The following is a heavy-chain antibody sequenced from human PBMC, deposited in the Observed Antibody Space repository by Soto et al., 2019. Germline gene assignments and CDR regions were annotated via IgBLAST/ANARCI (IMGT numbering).Heavy chain of an antibody. Sequence: GGSLRLSCAASGFTFSNYWMHWVRQVPGEGLVWVSSINNDGSRRWYADSVKGRFTISRDNSKNTLYLQMNSLRAEDTAVYYCARDYSSTSYGFDSWGQGTLVTVSS. CDR2: INNDGSRR. V-gene: IGHV3-74*01. CDR3: ARDYSSTSYGFDS. D-gene: IGHD6-13*01. J-gene: IGHJ4*02. CDR1: GFTFSNYW.